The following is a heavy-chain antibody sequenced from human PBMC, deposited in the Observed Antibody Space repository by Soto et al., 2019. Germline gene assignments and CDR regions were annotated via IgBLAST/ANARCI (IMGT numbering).Heavy chain of an antibody. Sequence: EVQLVESGGGLVQPGGSLRLSCAASGFTFSSYSMNWVRQAPGKGLEWVSYISSSSSTIYYADSVKGRFTISRDNAKNSLYLQMNSLRAEDTAVYYCARDVLPGHGWFDPWGQGTLVTVSS. CDR2: ISSSSSTI. CDR1: GFTFSSYS. V-gene: IGHV3-48*01. J-gene: IGHJ5*02. D-gene: IGHD3-10*02. CDR3: ARDVLPGHGWFDP.